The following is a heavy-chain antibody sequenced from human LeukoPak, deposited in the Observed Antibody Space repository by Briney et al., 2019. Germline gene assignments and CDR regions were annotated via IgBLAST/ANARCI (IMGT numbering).Heavy chain of an antibody. CDR2: ISSSGSTI. CDR1: GFTFSSYE. V-gene: IGHV3-48*03. CDR3: ARGSSGWYYYYYMDV. J-gene: IGHJ6*03. Sequence: PGGSLRLSCAASGFTFSSYEMNWVRQAPGKGLEWVSYISSSGSTIYYADSVKGRFTISRDNSKNTLHLQMNSLRGEDTAVYYCARGSSGWYYYYYMDVWGKGTTVTVSS. D-gene: IGHD6-19*01.